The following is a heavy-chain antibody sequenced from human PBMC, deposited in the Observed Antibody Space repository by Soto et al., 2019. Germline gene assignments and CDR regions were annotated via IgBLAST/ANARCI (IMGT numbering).Heavy chain of an antibody. CDR3: TRGNRGWRFTGFEDAFRI. Sequence: QVQLVQSGAQVKQPGASVKVSCKSAGDTLTNYDVNWVRQATGQGLEWMGWMNPNNGKTGYAQQFQGRVTMTSNASISTAYMELTSLSSEDTAVYYCTRGNRGWRFTGFEDAFRIWGQGTKVTVSS. D-gene: IGHD6-19*01. V-gene: IGHV1-8*02. CDR2: MNPNNGKT. J-gene: IGHJ3*02. CDR1: GDTLTNYD.